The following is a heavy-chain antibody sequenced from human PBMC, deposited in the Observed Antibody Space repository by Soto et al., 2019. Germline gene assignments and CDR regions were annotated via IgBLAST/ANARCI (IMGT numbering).Heavy chain of an antibody. J-gene: IGHJ4*02. V-gene: IGHV3-11*01. CDR1: GFTFSDYY. Sequence: GGSLRLSCAASGFTFSDYYMSWIRQAPGEGQEWVSYISSSGSTIYYADSVKGRFTISRDNAKNSLYLQMNSLRAEDTAVYYCARVYSSGLYYFDYWGQGTLVTVS. CDR2: ISSSGSTI. CDR3: ARVYSSGLYYFDY. D-gene: IGHD6-19*01.